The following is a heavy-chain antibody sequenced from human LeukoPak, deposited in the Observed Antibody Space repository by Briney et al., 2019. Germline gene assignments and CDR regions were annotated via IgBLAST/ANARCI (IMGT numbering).Heavy chain of an antibody. D-gene: IGHD2-8*01. Sequence: GGSLRLSCAASGFTFSSYGMHWVRQAPGKGLEWVAFIRYDGSNKYYADSAKGRFTISRDNSKNTLYLQMNSLRAEDTAVYYCAKGTTPNGIFLNWFDPWGQGTLVTVSS. CDR3: AKGTTPNGIFLNWFDP. CDR2: IRYDGSNK. J-gene: IGHJ5*02. CDR1: GFTFSSYG. V-gene: IGHV3-30*02.